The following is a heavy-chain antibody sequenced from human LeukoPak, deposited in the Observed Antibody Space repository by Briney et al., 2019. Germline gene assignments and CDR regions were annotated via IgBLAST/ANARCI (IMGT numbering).Heavy chain of an antibody. D-gene: IGHD6-19*01. CDR2: IIPIFGTA. CDR3: AREGRVSSGWYEY. Sequence: SVKVSCKASGGTFSSYAISWVRQAPGQGLEWMGGIIPIFGTANYAQKFQGRVTITADESTSTAYMELSSLRSEDTAVYYCAREGRVSSGWYEYWGQGTLVIVSS. V-gene: IGHV1-69*13. J-gene: IGHJ4*02. CDR1: GGTFSSYA.